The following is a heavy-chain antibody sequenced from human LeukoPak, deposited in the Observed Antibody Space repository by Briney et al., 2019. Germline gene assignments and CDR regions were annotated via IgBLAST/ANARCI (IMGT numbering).Heavy chain of an antibody. CDR1: GGSITSSGYY. D-gene: IGHD2-2*01. Sequence: SETLSLTCSASGGSITSSGYYWGWIRQPPGKGLEWLGSMYYTGNAYRNPSFASRLTLSADMSKNQFSLKLRSVSAADTAVYYFARTYCSNIGCSFDYWGQGTLVTVSS. CDR2: MYYTGNA. CDR3: ARTYCSNIGCSFDY. V-gene: IGHV4-39*01. J-gene: IGHJ4*02.